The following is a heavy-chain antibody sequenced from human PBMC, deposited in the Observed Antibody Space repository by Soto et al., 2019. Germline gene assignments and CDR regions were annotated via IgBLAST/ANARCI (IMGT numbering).Heavy chain of an antibody. Sequence: PSETLSLTCTVSSGSISVTNVFWGWVRQPPGKGLEWIGNVDYSGTAYFSPSLATRVTFHVDTSKNQFSLTLYSVTAADTAVYYCARIKGRHLDYWGQGILVTVSS. J-gene: IGHJ4*02. V-gene: IGHV4-39*01. CDR2: VDYSGTA. CDR1: SGSISVTNVF. CDR3: ARIKGRHLDY.